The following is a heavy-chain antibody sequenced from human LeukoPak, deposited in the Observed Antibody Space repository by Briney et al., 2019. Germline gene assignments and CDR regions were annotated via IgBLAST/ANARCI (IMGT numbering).Heavy chain of an antibody. V-gene: IGHV3-23*01. CDR1: GFTFSSYA. CDR2: ISGSGGVT. D-gene: IGHD6-19*01. Sequence: PGGSLRLSCAASGFTFSSYAMNWVCQAPGKGLEWVSAISGSGGVTYYADSVKGRFTISRDNSMNTLSLQMSSLRAEDTAVYYCATRSDYFDYWGQGTLVTVSS. CDR3: ATRSDYFDY. J-gene: IGHJ4*02.